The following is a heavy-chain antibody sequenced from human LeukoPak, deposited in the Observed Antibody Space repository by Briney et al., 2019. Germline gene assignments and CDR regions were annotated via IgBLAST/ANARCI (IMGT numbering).Heavy chain of an antibody. CDR3: AESSGAFPYYFDH. Sequence: GGSLRLSCAASGFTFRTYAMSWVRQAPGKGLEWVSAISGTGGSTFYADSVKGRFTTSRDNSKNTLFPQMNSLRADDMAVYYCAESSGAFPYYFDHWGQGTLVTVSS. J-gene: IGHJ4*02. CDR2: ISGTGGST. CDR1: GFTFRTYA. D-gene: IGHD2-15*01. V-gene: IGHV3-23*01.